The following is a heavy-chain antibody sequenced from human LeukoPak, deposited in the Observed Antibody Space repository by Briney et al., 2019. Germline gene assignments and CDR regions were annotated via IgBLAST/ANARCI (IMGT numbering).Heavy chain of an antibody. J-gene: IGHJ5*02. D-gene: IGHD6-13*01. Sequence: ASVKVSCKASGYTFTGYYMHWVRQAPGQGLEWMGRINPNSGGTNYAQKFQGRVTMTRDTSIGTAYMELSRLRSDDTAVYYCARVGYSSSPFDPWGQGTLVTVSS. CDR1: GYTFTGYY. CDR2: INPNSGGT. CDR3: ARVGYSSSPFDP. V-gene: IGHV1-2*06.